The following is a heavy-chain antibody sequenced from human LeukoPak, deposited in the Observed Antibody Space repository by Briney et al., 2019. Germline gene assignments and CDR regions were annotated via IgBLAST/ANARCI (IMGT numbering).Heavy chain of an antibody. V-gene: IGHV4-39*01. CDR1: GVSISETSYY. J-gene: IGHJ4*02. D-gene: IGHD5-18*01. CDR2: IYFSGNT. Sequence: PSETLSLTCTVSGVSISETSYYWGWIRQSPGKGLEWIGSIYFSGNTYYNPSLKSRVTISVDTSRNQFSLKLNSVSAADTAVYYCARGTKVGGRGYSYGFGYDYWGQGTLVTVSS. CDR3: ARGTKVGGRGYSYGFGYDY.